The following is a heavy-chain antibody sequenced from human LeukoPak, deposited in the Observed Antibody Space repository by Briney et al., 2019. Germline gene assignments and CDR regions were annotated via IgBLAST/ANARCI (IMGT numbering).Heavy chain of an antibody. V-gene: IGHV4-38-2*02. CDR3: ARASGSGNY. CDR1: GYSISSGYY. Sequence: PSETLSLTCTVSGYSISSGYYWGWIRQPPGKGLEWIGSIYHRGNTYYNPSLKSRVTISVDTSKNQFSLKLSSVTAADTAVYYCARASGSGNYWGQGTLVTVSS. CDR2: IYHRGNT. D-gene: IGHD5-12*01. J-gene: IGHJ4*02.